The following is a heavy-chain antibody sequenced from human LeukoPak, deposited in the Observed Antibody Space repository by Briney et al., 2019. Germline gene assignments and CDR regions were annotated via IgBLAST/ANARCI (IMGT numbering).Heavy chain of an antibody. CDR2: IYHRGST. CDR3: ARDLIMTTVTSYWYFDL. J-gene: IGHJ2*01. CDR1: SYSISRGYY. V-gene: IGHV4-38-2*02. Sequence: SETLSLTCFVSSYSISRGYYWGWIRQSPGKGLEYIGSIYHRGSTYYNPSLKSRVTISVDTSKNQFSLKLSSVTAADTAVYYCARDLIMTTVTSYWYFDLWGRGTLVTVSS. D-gene: IGHD4-11*01.